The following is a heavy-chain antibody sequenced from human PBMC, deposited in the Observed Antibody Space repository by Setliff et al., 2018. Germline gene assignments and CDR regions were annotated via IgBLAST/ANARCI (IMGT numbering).Heavy chain of an antibody. Sequence: SETLSLTCAVYGGSFSGYYWSWIRQPPGKGLEWIGEINHSGSTNYNPSLKSRVTISIDTSKNQFSLKLSSVTAADTAVYYCAREPTVTTLDYWGQGTLVTVSS. D-gene: IGHD4-4*01. CDR3: AREPTVTTLDY. V-gene: IGHV4-34*01. CDR2: INHSGST. J-gene: IGHJ4*02. CDR1: GGSFSGYY.